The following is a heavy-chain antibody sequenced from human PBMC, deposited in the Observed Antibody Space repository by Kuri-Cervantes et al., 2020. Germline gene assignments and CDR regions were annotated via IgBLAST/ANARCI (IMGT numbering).Heavy chain of an antibody. CDR1: GYTFTSYA. Sequence: ASVKVSCKASGYTFTSYAMHWVRQAPGQRLEWMGWINGGNGNTKYSQKFQGRVTITRDTSASTAYMELSSLRSEDTAVYYCASPNPLFSYNNHSKILYYYYMDVWGKGTTVTVSS. CDR3: ASPNPLFSYNNHSKILYYYYMDV. V-gene: IGHV1-3*01. D-gene: IGHD3-10*01. CDR2: INGGNGNT. J-gene: IGHJ6*03.